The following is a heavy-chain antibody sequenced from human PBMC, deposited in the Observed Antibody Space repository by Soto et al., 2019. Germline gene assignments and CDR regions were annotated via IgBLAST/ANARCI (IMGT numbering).Heavy chain of an antibody. D-gene: IGHD3-3*01. J-gene: IGHJ6*02. CDR3: ARDLLPPRILEWRWSPTSYYYGMDV. CDR1: GGTFSSYA. Sequence: SVKVSCKASGGTFSSYAISWVRQAPGQGLEWMGGIIPIFGTANYAQKFQGRVTITADESTSTAYMELRSLRSEDTAVYYCARDLLPPRILEWRWSPTSYYYGMDVWGQGTTVT. V-gene: IGHV1-69*13. CDR2: IIPIFGTA.